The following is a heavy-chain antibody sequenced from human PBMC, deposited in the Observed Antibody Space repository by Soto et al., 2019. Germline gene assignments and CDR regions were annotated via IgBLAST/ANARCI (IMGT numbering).Heavy chain of an antibody. CDR2: MNPRSGKT. J-gene: IGHJ6*02. CDR3: ARRIVPAAAGIGMDV. V-gene: IGHV1-8*01. Sequence: GASVKVSCKASGYTFSSYDINWVRQATGQGLEWMGWMNPRSGKTGYAQKFQGRVTMTRNTSISTAYMELSSLTSEDTAVYYCARRIVPAAAGIGMDVWGQGTTVTVSS. D-gene: IGHD2-2*01. CDR1: GYTFSSYD.